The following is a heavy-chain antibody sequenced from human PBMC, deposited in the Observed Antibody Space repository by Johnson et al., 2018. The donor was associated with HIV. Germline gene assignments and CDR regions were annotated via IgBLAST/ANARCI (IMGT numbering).Heavy chain of an antibody. D-gene: IGHD6-13*01. V-gene: IGHV3-64*01. CDR1: GFTFDDYA. J-gene: IGHJ3*02. CDR3: ARAGRQQLVLDAFDI. CDR2: ISSNGGST. Sequence: VQLVESGGGLVQPGRSLRLSCAASGFTFDDYAMHWVRQAPGRGLEYVSAISSNGGSTYYANSVKGRFTISRDNSKNTLYLQMNSLRAEDTAVYYCARAGRQQLVLDAFDIWGQGTMVTVSS.